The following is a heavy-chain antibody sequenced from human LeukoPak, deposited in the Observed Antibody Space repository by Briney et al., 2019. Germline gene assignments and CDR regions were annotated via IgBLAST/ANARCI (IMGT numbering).Heavy chain of an antibody. D-gene: IGHD6-6*01. J-gene: IGHJ4*02. CDR3: ARAKWQLVRGREVPYYFDY. V-gene: IGHV1-69*13. Sequence: SVKVSCKASGGTFSSYAISWVRQAPGQGLEWMGGIIPIFGTANYAQKFQGRVTITADESTSTAYMELSSLRSEDTAVYYCARAKWQLVRGREVPYYFDYWGQGTLVAVSS. CDR1: GGTFSSYA. CDR2: IIPIFGTA.